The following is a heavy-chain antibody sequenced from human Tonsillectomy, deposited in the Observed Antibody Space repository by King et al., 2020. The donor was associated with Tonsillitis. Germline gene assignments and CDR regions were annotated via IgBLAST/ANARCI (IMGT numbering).Heavy chain of an antibody. J-gene: IGHJ4*02. CDR1: GFTFSNAW. CDR3: TTNYGDYGDFDY. V-gene: IGHV3-15*01. Sequence: VQLVESGGGLVKPGGSLRLSCAASGFTFSNAWMSWVRQAPGKGLEWVGRIKSKTDGGTKDYAAPVKGRFTISRDDSKNTLCLQMNSLKSEDTAVYYCTTNYGDYGDFDYWGQGTLSPSPQ. CDR2: IKSKTDGGTK. D-gene: IGHD4-17*01.